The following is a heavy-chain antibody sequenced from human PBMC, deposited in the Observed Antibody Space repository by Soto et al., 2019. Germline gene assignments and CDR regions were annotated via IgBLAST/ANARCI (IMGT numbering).Heavy chain of an antibody. Sequence: SGPTLGNPTQTLTLTCTFSGFSLSTSGVGVGWIRQSPGKALEGLAVIYWDDDKRYSPSLKSRLSITNDTSKNQVVLTLTNTEPVDTAKYYCAPKGPDDWPIDYWGQGNLVTLS. V-gene: IGHV2-5*02. D-gene: IGHD3-9*01. J-gene: IGHJ4*02. CDR1: GFSLSTSGVG. CDR3: APKGPDDWPIDY. CDR2: IYWDDDK.